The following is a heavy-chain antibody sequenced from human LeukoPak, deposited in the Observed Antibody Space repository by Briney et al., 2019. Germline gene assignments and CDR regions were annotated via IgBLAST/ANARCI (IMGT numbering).Heavy chain of an antibody. CDR2: IYYSGST. D-gene: IGHD3-10*01. V-gene: IGHV4-59*01. J-gene: IGHJ6*03. CDR3: ARGAYGSGIRAYYYYYMDV. CDR1: GGSINSYY. Sequence: SETLSLTCTVSGGSINSYYWSWIRRPPGKGLEWIGYIYYSGSTNYNPSLKSRVTISVDTSKNQFSLNLSSVTAADTAVYYCARGAYGSGIRAYYYYYMDVWGKGTTVTVSS.